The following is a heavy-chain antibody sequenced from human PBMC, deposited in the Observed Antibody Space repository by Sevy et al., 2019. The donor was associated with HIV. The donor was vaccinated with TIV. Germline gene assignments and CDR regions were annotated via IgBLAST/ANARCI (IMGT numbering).Heavy chain of an antibody. Sequence: GGSLRLSCAASGFTFSSYAMHWVRQAPGKGLEWVAVISYDGSNKYYADSVKGRFTISRDNSKNTLYLQMNSLRAEDTAVYYCVSSSSTLYFDYWGQGTLVTVSS. CDR1: GFTFSSYA. V-gene: IGHV3-30-3*01. CDR3: VSSSSTLYFDY. CDR2: ISYDGSNK. D-gene: IGHD2-2*01. J-gene: IGHJ4*02.